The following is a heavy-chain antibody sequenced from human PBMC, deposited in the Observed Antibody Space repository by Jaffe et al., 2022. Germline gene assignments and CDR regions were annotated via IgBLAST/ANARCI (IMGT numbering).Heavy chain of an antibody. CDR1: GGSFSGYY. V-gene: IGHV4-34*01. D-gene: IGHD5-12*01. CDR3: ARLETATRDAFDI. Sequence: QVQLQQWGAGLLKPSETLSLTCAVYGGSFSGYYWSWIRQPPGKGLEWIGEINHSGSTNYNPSLKSRVTISVDTSKNQFSLKLSSVTAADTAVYYCARLETATRDAFDIWGQGTMVTVSS. CDR2: INHSGST. J-gene: IGHJ3*02.